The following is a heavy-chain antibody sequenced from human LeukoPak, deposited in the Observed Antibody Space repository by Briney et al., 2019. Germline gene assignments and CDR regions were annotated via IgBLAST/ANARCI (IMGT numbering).Heavy chain of an antibody. J-gene: IGHJ5*02. Sequence: PGGSLRLSCAASGFTFSSYSMNWVRQAPGKGLEWVSYISSSSSTIYYADSVKGRFTISRDNAKNSLYLQMNSLRAEDTAVYYCARDQMEVATNWFDPWGQGTLVTVSS. V-gene: IGHV3-48*04. CDR3: ARDQMEVATNWFDP. CDR2: ISSSSSTI. CDR1: GFTFSSYS. D-gene: IGHD5-12*01.